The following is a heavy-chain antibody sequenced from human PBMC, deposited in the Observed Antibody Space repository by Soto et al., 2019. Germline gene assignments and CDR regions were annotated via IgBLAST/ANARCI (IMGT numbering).Heavy chain of an antibody. CDR1: GGSLGSYY. CDR2: VFYTGRA. Sequence: SETLSLTCTVSGGSLGSYYWSWIRQPPGKGLEWIGYVFYTGRANYNASLKSRVSISLDTSNYQFSLKLSSVTAEDTAVYYCARDRGSSWYVDYYYGMDVWGQGTTVTVSS. V-gene: IGHV4-59*01. J-gene: IGHJ6*02. CDR3: ARDRGSSWYVDYYYGMDV. D-gene: IGHD6-13*01.